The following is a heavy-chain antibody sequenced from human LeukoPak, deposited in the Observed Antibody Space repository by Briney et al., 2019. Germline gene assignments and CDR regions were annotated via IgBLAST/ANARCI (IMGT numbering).Heavy chain of an antibody. CDR2: INPNSGGT. D-gene: IGHD2-21*02. CDR3: ARVKADCGGDCYFDY. J-gene: IGHJ4*02. CDR1: GYTFTGYY. V-gene: IGHV1-2*06. Sequence: GASVKVSCKASGYTFTGYYMHWVRQAPGQGLEWMGRINPNSGGTNYAQKFQGRVTMTRDTSTSTVFMELSSLRSEDTAVYYCARVKADCGGDCYFDYWGQGTLVTVSS.